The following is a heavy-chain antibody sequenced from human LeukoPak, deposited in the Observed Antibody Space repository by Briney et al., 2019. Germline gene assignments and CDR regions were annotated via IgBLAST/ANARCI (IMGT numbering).Heavy chain of an antibody. D-gene: IGHD4-17*01. CDR1: GGSVSSGGYY. V-gene: IGHV4-31*03. CDR2: IFSGGST. CDR3: ARWVNYGDYGTPHAFDI. J-gene: IGHJ3*02. Sequence: SETLSLTCTVSGGSVSSGGYYWNWIRQHPGKGLEWIGYIFSGGSTYYNPSLKSRVTISVDTSKTQFSLKLSSVTAAGTAVYYCARWVNYGDYGTPHAFDIWGQGTMVTVSS.